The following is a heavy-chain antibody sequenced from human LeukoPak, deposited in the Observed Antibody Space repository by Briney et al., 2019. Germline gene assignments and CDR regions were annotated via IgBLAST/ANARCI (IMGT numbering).Heavy chain of an antibody. J-gene: IGHJ4*02. V-gene: IGHV3-30-3*01. CDR1: GFTFSSYA. Sequence: GGSLRLSCAASGFTFSSYAMHWVRQAPGKGLEWVAVISYDGSNKYYADSVKGRFTISRDNSKNTLYLQMNSLRAEDTAVYYCARGDYYDSSGYDYWGRGTLATVSS. D-gene: IGHD3-22*01. CDR3: ARGDYYDSSGYDY. CDR2: ISYDGSNK.